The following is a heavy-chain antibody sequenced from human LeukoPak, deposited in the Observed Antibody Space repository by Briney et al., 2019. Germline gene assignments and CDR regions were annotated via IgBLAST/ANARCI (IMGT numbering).Heavy chain of an antibody. V-gene: IGHV3-7*03. CDR2: IKQDGSEK. CDR3: AKCDGYGYYYYYMDV. D-gene: IGHD5-24*01. Sequence: GGSLRLSCAASGFTFSSYWMSWVRQAPGKGLEWVANIKQDGSEKYYVDSVKGRFTISRDNAKNSLYLQMNSLRAEDTAVYYCAKCDGYGYYYYYMDVWGKGTTVTISS. CDR1: GFTFSSYW. J-gene: IGHJ6*03.